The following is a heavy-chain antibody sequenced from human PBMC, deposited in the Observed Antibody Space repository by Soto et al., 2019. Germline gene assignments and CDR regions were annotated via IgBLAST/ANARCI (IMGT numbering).Heavy chain of an antibody. D-gene: IGHD1-26*01. J-gene: IGHJ5*02. CDR2: IYSSGAT. V-gene: IGHV4-31*02. CDR3: AVHRATPGAALSNWFGP. CDR1: GSTVTIGSSL. Sequence: PSDSLSQTSSHSGSTVTIGSSLWTWILQLPWQGLQWIGYIYSSGATHYNPSLQSRLSMSLDTSGNHFSLRLASVTVADTAVYYCAVHRATPGAALSNWFGPWGQGSLVTVPQ.